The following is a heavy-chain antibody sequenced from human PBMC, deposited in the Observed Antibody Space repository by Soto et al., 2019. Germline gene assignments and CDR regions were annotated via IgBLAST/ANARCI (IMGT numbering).Heavy chain of an antibody. CDR2: ISSNGCST. J-gene: IGHJ3*02. D-gene: IGHD6-25*01. Sequence: PGVSLRLSCSASGFTFNSYAMHLVRQSPGKGLEYVSAISSNGCSTYYAYSVKGRFTISSDNSKHPLYLQMSILRSEYTAVYYCALRGAKRTRIAATDAFDIWRQGTMVTV. V-gene: IGHV3-64D*06. CDR1: GFTFNSYA. CDR3: ALRGAKRTRIAATDAFDI.